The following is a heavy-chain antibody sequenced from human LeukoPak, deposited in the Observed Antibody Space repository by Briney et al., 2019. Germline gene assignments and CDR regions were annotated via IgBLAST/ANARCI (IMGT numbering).Heavy chain of an antibody. D-gene: IGHD1-26*01. J-gene: IGHJ4*02. Sequence: GGSLRLSCASSGFTFSDYYMSWIRQAPGKGLEWVSHISGSSTYTNYADSGEGRFTISRDNANNSLYLQMNSLTAEDTAVFYCARVGSRGYYFDYWGQGTLVSVSS. CDR1: GFTFSDYY. V-gene: IGHV3-11*06. CDR2: ISGSSTYT. CDR3: ARVGSRGYYFDY.